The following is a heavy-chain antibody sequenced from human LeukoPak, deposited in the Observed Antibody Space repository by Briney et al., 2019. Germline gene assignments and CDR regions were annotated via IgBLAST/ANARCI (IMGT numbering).Heavy chain of an antibody. J-gene: IGHJ4*02. CDR3: ARGGGYGSADY. V-gene: IGHV3-74*01. Sequence: PGGSLRLSCAASGFTFSSYWMHWVRQPPGKGLVWVSCINSHGSTTSYADSVKGRFTISRDNAKSTLFLQMNSLRAEDTAVYYCARGGGYGSADYWGQGTLVTVSS. CDR1: GFTFSSYW. CDR2: INSHGSTT. D-gene: IGHD5-12*01.